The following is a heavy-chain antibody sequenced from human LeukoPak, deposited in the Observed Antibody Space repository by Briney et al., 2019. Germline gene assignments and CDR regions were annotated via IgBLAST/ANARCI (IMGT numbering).Heavy chain of an antibody. CDR3: ARGDDFWSGCTFDY. Sequence: GASVKVSCKASGYTFTGYYMHWVRQATGQGLEWMGWINPNSGGTNYAQKFQGRVTMTRDTSISTAYMELSRLRSDDTAVYYCARGDDFWSGCTFDYWGQGTLVTVSS. D-gene: IGHD3-3*01. CDR1: GYTFTGYY. CDR2: INPNSGGT. V-gene: IGHV1-2*02. J-gene: IGHJ4*02.